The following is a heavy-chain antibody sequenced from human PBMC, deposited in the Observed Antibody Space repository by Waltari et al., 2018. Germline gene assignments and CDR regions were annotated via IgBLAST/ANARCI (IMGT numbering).Heavy chain of an antibody. CDR2: IYTSGST. Sequence: WSWIRQPAGKGLEWIGRIYTSGSTNYNPSLKSRVTMSVDTSKNQFSLELSTVTAADTAVYYCARSAGSSGWYYFDYWGQGTLVTVSS. D-gene: IGHD6-19*01. CDR3: ARSAGSSGWYYFDY. J-gene: IGHJ4*02. V-gene: IGHV4-4*07.